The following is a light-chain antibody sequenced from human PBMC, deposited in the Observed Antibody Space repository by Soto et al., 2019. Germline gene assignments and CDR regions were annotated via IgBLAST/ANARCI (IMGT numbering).Light chain of an antibody. CDR2: GAS. J-gene: IGKJ1*01. CDR1: QSVSSSY. Sequence: EIVLTQSPATLSLSPGERATLSCRASQSVSSSYLAWYHQKPGQAPRLLIYGASSWATGIPDRFSGSGSGTDFTLTISRLEPEDFAVYYCQQYGSSGTFGQGTKV. CDR3: QQYGSSGT. V-gene: IGKV3-20*01.